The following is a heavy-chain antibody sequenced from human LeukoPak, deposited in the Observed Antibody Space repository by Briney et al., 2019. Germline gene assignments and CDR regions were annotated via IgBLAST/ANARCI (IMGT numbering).Heavy chain of an antibody. CDR3: ARETPMAGMDV. D-gene: IGHD5-24*01. Sequence: ASVKVSCKASGYPFTTYHVHWLRQAPGQGPEWMGIINPSGGSTSYAQKFQGRITMTRDTSMTTVYMELSTLRSEDAAVYYCARETPMAGMDVWGQGTTVTVSS. J-gene: IGHJ6*02. V-gene: IGHV1-46*01. CDR1: GYPFTTYH. CDR2: INPSGGST.